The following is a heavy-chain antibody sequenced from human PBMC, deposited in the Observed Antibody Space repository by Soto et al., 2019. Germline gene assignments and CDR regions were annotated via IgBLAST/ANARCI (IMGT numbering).Heavy chain of an antibody. CDR3: ASGFGCSSPGGIYGMDD. J-gene: IGHJ6*02. Sequence: QVQLVQSGAEVKKPGASVKVSCKASGYTFTSFDINWVRQVTGQGLEWMGWMNPNSGSTGYAQKFQGRVTMTRNTSISTAYMDLSSLRSDDTAVYFCASGFGCSSPGGIYGMDDWGQGTAVTVSS. CDR2: MNPNSGST. D-gene: IGHD3-10*01. V-gene: IGHV1-8*01. CDR1: GYTFTSFD.